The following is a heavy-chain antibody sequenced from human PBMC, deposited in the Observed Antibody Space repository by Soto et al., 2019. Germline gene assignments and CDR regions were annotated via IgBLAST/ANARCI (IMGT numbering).Heavy chain of an antibody. D-gene: IGHD5-12*01. Sequence: PGESLKISCKGSGYSFSSYWITWVRQKPGEALEWLGRISPSDSYTDYSPTFQGHVSISTDKYTNTVYLEWSSLKASDTAMYYCARRIYNGYEIFDYWGQGTLVTVSS. CDR3: ARRIYNGYEIFDY. CDR2: ISPSDSYT. J-gene: IGHJ4*02. V-gene: IGHV5-10-1*01. CDR1: GYSFSSYW.